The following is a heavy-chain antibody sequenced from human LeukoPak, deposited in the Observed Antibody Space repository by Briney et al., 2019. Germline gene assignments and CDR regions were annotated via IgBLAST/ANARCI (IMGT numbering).Heavy chain of an antibody. D-gene: IGHD3-10*01. CDR3: AKGGRDTMVRGVIGYMDV. Sequence: GGSLRLSCTASGFTFSSYAMHWVRQAPGKGLEYVSAISSNGGSTYYANSVKGRFTISRDNSKNTLYLQMGSLRAEDTAVYYCAKGGRDTMVRGVIGYMDVWGTGTTVTISS. CDR2: ISSNGGST. CDR1: GFTFSSYA. V-gene: IGHV3-64*01. J-gene: IGHJ6*03.